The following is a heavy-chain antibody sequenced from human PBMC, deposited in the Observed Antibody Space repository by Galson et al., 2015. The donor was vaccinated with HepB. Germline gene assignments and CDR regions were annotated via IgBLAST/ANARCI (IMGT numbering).Heavy chain of an antibody. D-gene: IGHD6-13*01. CDR2: IKSKTDGGTT. Sequence: SLRLSCAASGFTFSNAWMNWVRQAPGKGLEWVGRIKSKTDGGTTDYAAPVKGRFTISRDDSKNTLYLQMNSLKTEDTAVYYCTTGIYIEQQLVVAYYDYWGQGTLVTVSS. J-gene: IGHJ4*02. CDR3: TTGIYIEQQLVVAYYDY. V-gene: IGHV3-15*07. CDR1: GFTFSNAW.